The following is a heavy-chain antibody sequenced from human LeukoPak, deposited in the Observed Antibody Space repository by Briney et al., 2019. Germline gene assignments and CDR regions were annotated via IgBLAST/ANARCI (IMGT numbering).Heavy chain of an antibody. CDR2: IYYSGST. CDR3: ARRGNWNDGDY. D-gene: IGHD1-20*01. V-gene: IGHV4-61*08. J-gene: IGHJ4*02. CDR1: GGSISSGGFD. Sequence: PSETLSLTCTVSGGSISSGGFDWSWIRQHPGKGLEWIGYIYYSGSTNYNPSLKSRVTISVDTSKNQFSLKLSSVTAADTAVYYCARRGNWNDGDYWGQGTLVTVSS.